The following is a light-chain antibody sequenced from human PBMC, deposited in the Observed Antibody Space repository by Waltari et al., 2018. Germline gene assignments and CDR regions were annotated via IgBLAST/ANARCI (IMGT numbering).Light chain of an antibody. Sequence: EIELTQSPGTLSLSPGERATLSCRASQSVSSRHLAWYQHGPGQAPRLLIIAASTRATGIPDRFRGSGSGTDFTLTISRLEPEDFAVYYCQHYATSPEMYTFGQGTKLEIK. J-gene: IGKJ2*01. CDR3: QHYATSPEMYT. V-gene: IGKV3-20*01. CDR2: AAS. CDR1: QSVSSRH.